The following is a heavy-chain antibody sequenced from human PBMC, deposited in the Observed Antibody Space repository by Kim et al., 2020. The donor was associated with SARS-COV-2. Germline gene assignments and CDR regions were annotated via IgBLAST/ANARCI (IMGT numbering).Heavy chain of an antibody. CDR2: IWYDGSNK. Sequence: GGSLRLSCAASGFTFSSYGMHWVRQAPGKGLEWVAVIWYDGSNKYYADSVKGRFTISRDNSKNTLYLQMNSLRAEDTAVYYCEAPGVAAARGFDYWGQGTLVTVSS. J-gene: IGHJ4*02. CDR1: GFTFSSYG. D-gene: IGHD6-13*01. V-gene: IGHV3-33*01. CDR3: EAPGVAAARGFDY.